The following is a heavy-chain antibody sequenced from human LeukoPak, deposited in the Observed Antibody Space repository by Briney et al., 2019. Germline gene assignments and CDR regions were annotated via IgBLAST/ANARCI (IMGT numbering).Heavy chain of an antibody. Sequence: GGSLRLSCAASGFTFSSYWMSWVRQAPGKGLEWVANIKQDGSEKYYVDFVKGRFTISRDKAKNSLYLQMNSLRAEDTALYYCAREYYYDGVFDYWGQGTLVTVSS. J-gene: IGHJ4*02. CDR2: IKQDGSEK. V-gene: IGHV3-7*03. CDR1: GFTFSSYW. CDR3: AREYYYDGVFDY. D-gene: IGHD3-22*01.